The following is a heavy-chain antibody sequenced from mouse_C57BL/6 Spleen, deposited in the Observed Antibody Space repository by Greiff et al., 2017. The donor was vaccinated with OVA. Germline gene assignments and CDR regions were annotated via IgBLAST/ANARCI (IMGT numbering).Heavy chain of an antibody. CDR1: GYTFTSYW. D-gene: IGHD4-1*01. Sequence: QVQLQQPGAELVMPGASVKLSCKASGYTFTSYWMHWVKQRPGQGLEWIGEIDPSDSYTNYNQKFKGKSTLTVDKSSSTAYMQLSSLTSEDSAVYYCARGELEWYFDVWGKGTTVTVSS. V-gene: IGHV1-69*01. J-gene: IGHJ1*03. CDR2: IDPSDSYT. CDR3: ARGELEWYFDV.